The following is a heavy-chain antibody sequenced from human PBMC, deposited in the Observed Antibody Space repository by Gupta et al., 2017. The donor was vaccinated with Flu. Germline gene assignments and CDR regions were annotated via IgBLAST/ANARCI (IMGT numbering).Heavy chain of an antibody. V-gene: IGHV1-69*06. CDR2: IIPLYGTA. Sequence: QVQLVQSGAEAKKPGSSVKVSCMASGGTFSSHGVIWVRQAPGQGLEWMGGIIPLYGTANYAQKFQGRVAITADKSTNTVYMELSSLRSEDTAVYYCARDYSGSYYGWLDPWGQGTLVTVXS. D-gene: IGHD1-26*01. J-gene: IGHJ5*02. CDR3: ARDYSGSYYGWLDP. CDR1: GGTFSSHG.